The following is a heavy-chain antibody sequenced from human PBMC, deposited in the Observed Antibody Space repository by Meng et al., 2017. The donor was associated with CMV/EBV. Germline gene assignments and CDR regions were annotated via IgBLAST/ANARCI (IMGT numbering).Heavy chain of an antibody. CDR1: GGSISSSSYY. J-gene: IGHJ4*02. CDR3: AIISIAVAGQLDY. Sequence: GSLRLSCTVSGGSISSSSYYWGWIRQPPGKGLEWIGSIYYSGSTYYNPSLKSRVTISVDTSKNQFSLKLSSVTAADTAVYYCAIISIAVAGQLDYWGQGTLVTVSS. V-gene: IGHV4-39*07. CDR2: IYYSGST. D-gene: IGHD6-19*01.